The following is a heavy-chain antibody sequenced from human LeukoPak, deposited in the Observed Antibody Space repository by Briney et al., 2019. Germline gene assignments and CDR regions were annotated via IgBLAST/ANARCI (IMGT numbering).Heavy chain of an antibody. V-gene: IGHV3-30*18. D-gene: IGHD2-15*01. Sequence: GGSLRLSCTASGFTFGDYGMSWVRQAPGKGLEWVAVISYDGSNKYYADSVKGRFTISRDNSKNTLYLQMNSLRAEDTAVYYCAKDFGGYCSGGSCYDGFDYWGQGTLVTVSS. CDR3: AKDFGGYCSGGSCYDGFDY. CDR2: ISYDGSNK. J-gene: IGHJ4*02. CDR1: GFTFGDYG.